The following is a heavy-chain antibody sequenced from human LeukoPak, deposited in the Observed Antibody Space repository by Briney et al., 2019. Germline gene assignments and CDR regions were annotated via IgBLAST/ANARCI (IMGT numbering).Heavy chain of an antibody. CDR2: MNPNSGNT. V-gene: IGHV1-8*01. J-gene: IGHJ4*02. D-gene: IGHD5-12*01. CDR1: GYTFTSYD. CDR3: ARVRRGYSGYLR. Sequence: GASVTVSCTASGYTFTSYDINWVRQAPGQGLEWMGWMNPNSGNTGYAQKFQGRVTMTRNTSISTAYMELSSLRSEDTAVYYCARVRRGYSGYLRWGQGTLVTVSS.